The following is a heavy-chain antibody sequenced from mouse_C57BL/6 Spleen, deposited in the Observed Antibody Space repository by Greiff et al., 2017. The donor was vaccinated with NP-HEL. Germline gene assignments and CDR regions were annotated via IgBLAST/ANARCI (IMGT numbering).Heavy chain of an antibody. V-gene: IGHV1-15*01. CDR1: GYTFTDYE. CDR3: TPWVSYFDY. Sequence: VQLQQSGAELVRPGASVTLSCKASGYTFTDYEMHWVKQTPVHGLEWIGAIDPETGGTAYNQKFKGKAILTADKSSSTAYMELRSLTSEDSAVYYGTPWVSYFDYWGQGTTLTVSS. J-gene: IGHJ2*01. D-gene: IGHD4-1*01. CDR2: IDPETGGT.